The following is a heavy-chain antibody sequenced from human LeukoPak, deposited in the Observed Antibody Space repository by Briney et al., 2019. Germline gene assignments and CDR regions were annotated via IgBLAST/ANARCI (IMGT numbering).Heavy chain of an antibody. CDR3: ARPRSIAARRSSRVNWFDP. V-gene: IGHV4-34*01. CDR2: INHSGST. Sequence: SETLSLTCAVYGGSFSGYYWSWIRQPPGKGLEWIGEINHSGSTNYNPSLKSRVTISVDTSKNQFSLKLSSVTAADTAVYYCARPRSIAARRSSRVNWFDPWGQGTLVTVSS. CDR1: GGSFSGYY. D-gene: IGHD6-6*01. J-gene: IGHJ5*02.